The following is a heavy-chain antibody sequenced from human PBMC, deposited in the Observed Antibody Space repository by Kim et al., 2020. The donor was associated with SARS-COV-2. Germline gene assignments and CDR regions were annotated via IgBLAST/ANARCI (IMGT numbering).Heavy chain of an antibody. CDR3: ARDETGLVGATDY. J-gene: IGHJ4*02. Sequence: YADSQKGRLPISRDNSKNTLYLQMNSLGAEDTAVYYCARDETGLVGATDYWGQGTLVTVSS. D-gene: IGHD1-26*01. V-gene: IGHV3-53*01.